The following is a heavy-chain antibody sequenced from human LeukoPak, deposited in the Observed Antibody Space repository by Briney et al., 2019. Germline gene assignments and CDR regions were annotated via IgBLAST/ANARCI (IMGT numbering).Heavy chain of an antibody. CDR3: ARDSTSGIDY. CDR1: GFTFNNYW. V-gene: IGHV3-74*01. J-gene: IGHJ4*02. CDR2: ISDSGSSR. Sequence: GGSLRLSCAASGFTFNNYWMHWVRQVSGKGLMWVSRISDSGSSRWYADSVKGRFTISRDNAKNTLYLQMNSLGAEDTAVYYCARDSTSGIDYWGQGTLVTVSS. D-gene: IGHD3-10*01.